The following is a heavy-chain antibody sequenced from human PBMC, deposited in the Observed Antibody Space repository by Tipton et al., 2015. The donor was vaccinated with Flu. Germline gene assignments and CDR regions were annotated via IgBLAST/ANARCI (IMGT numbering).Heavy chain of an antibody. CDR2: SNHGGST. V-gene: IGHV4-34*01. CDR1: GGSSSTYY. J-gene: IGHJ5*02. D-gene: IGHD4-11*01. CDR3: ARRDYSNYVSEPKNWFDP. Sequence: LRLSCAVYGGSSSTYYWSWIRQAPGKGLEWIGESNHGGSTNYNPSLKSRVTVSVDTSKNQFSLRLTSVTAADTAVYYCARRDYSNYVSEPKNWFDPWGQGTLVTVSS.